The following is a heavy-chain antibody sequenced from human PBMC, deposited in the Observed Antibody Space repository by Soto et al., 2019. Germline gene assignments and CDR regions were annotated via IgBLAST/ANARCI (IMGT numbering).Heavy chain of an antibody. D-gene: IGHD6-19*01. V-gene: IGHV1-46*01. Sequence: ASVKVSCKASGYTFTSYYMHWVRQAPGQGLEWMGIINPSGGSTSYAQKFQGRVTMTRDTSTSTVYMELSSLRSEDTAVYYCARPYSSGWYSPSDAFAIWGQGTMVTVSS. CDR1: GYTFTSYY. CDR3: ARPYSSGWYSPSDAFAI. CDR2: INPSGGST. J-gene: IGHJ3*02.